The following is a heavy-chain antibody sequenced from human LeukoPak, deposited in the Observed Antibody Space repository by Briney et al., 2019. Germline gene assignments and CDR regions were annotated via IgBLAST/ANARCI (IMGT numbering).Heavy chain of an antibody. CDR3: AKGLAVAGHFDY. Sequence: PGGSLRLSCAASGFTFSSYAMYWVRQAPGRGLEYVSAISSNGGNTYYANSVKGRFAISRDNSKNTLYLQMNSLRAEDTAVYYCAKGLAVAGHFDYWGQGTLVTVSS. CDR2: ISSNGGNT. J-gene: IGHJ4*02. CDR1: GFTFSSYA. V-gene: IGHV3-64*01. D-gene: IGHD6-19*01.